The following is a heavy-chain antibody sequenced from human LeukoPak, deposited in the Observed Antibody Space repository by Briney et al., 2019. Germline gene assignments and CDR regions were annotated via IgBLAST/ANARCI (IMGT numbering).Heavy chain of an antibody. Sequence: GGSLTLSCAASGFTFSSYSMNWVRQAPGKGLEWVSYISSSSSTIYYADSVKGRFTISRDNAKNSLYLQMNSLRAEDTAVYYCARGLLSDYWGQGTLVTVSS. CDR2: ISSSSSTI. D-gene: IGHD2/OR15-2a*01. J-gene: IGHJ4*02. CDR1: GFTFSSYS. V-gene: IGHV3-48*01. CDR3: ARGLLSDY.